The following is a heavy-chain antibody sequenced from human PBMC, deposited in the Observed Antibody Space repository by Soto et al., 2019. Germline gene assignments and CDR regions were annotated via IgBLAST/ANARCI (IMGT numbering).Heavy chain of an antibody. CDR3: ARGSICTNVVCYLAEYFQH. J-gene: IGHJ1*01. D-gene: IGHD2-8*01. V-gene: IGHV3-64*01. Sequence: GGSLRLSCAASGFTFSSYAMHWVRQAPGKGLEYVSAISSNGSSTYYANSVKGRFTISRDNSKNTLYLQMGSLRAEDMAVEYCARGSICTNVVCYLAEYFQHWGQGTLVTVSS. CDR1: GFTFSSYA. CDR2: ISSNGSST.